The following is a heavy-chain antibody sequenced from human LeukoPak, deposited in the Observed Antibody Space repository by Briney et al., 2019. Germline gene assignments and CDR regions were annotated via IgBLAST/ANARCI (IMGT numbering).Heavy chain of an antibody. CDR2: ISGSGGST. Sequence: GGSLRLSCAASGFTFSSYAMSWVRQAPGKGLEWVSAISGSGGSTYYADSVKGRFTISRDNSKNTLYLQMNRLRADDTAVYYCAKDMTDCSSSNCYCWFDPWGQGTLVTVSS. V-gene: IGHV3-23*01. D-gene: IGHD2-2*01. J-gene: IGHJ5*02. CDR3: AKDMTDCSSSNCYCWFDP. CDR1: GFTFSSYA.